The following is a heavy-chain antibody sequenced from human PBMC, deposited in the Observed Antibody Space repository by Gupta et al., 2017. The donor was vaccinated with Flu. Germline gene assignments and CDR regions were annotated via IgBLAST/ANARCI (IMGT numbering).Heavy chain of an antibody. J-gene: IGHJ6*02. D-gene: IGHD2-21*01. V-gene: IGHV3-30*04. CDR1: GFSFRGYA. Sequence: QLVQSGGGVVQSGETLSLSCAASGFSFRGYAIHRVRQAPGKGLEWVAGISHDGRYKDYAESVKGRFTISRDNSDNTLFLQMKSLRVDDTAVFYCAKVWLWNHFVGNGMNVWGQGTPVIVSS. CDR2: ISHDGRYK. CDR3: AKVWLWNHFVGNGMNV.